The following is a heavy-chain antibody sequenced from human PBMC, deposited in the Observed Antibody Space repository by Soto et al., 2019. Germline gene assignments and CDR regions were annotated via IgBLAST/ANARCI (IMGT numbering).Heavy chain of an antibody. D-gene: IGHD3-9*01. CDR2: ISYDGSNK. J-gene: IGHJ3*02. CDR3: AKETTYDILTGPLNI. V-gene: IGHV3-30*18. CDR1: GFTFSSYG. Sequence: PGGSLRLSCAAYGFTFSSYGMHWVRQAPGKGMEWVAVISYDGSNKYYADSVKGRFTISRDNSKNTLYLQMNSLRAEDTAVYYCAKETTYDILTGPLNIWGQGTMLTVSS.